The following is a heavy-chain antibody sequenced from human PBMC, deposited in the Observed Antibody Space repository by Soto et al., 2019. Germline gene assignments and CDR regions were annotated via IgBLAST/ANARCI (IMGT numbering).Heavy chain of an antibody. D-gene: IGHD2-21*01. J-gene: IGHJ6*01. Sequence: EVQLLESGGGLVQPGGSLRLSCTASGFNFRSYGMSWVRQAPGKGLEWVSGITASGGNTYYTDSVKGRFTISRDNSKNTLYLQMSGLRVEDTAVFHCAKSWMNAKEVW. V-gene: IGHV3-23*01. CDR2: ITASGGNT. CDR3: AKSWMNAKEV. CDR1: GFNFRSYG.